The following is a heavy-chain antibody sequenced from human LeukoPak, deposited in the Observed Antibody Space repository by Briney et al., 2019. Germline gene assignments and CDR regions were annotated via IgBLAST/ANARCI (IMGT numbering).Heavy chain of an antibody. CDR1: GDSINTTY. J-gene: IGHJ5*02. Sequence: SETLSLTCTVSGDSINTTYWTWIRQPPGKGLEWIGYIYHSGSTNYNPSLKSRVTISIDTSKNQFSLKLSSVTAADTAVYYCARHSLVTTNRGTFDPWGQGTLVTVSS. CDR2: IYHSGST. D-gene: IGHD1-1*01. V-gene: IGHV4-59*01. CDR3: ARHSLVTTNRGTFDP.